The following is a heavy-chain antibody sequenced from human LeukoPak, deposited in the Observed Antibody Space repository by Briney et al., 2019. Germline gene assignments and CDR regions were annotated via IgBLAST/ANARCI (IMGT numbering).Heavy chain of an antibody. CDR2: MNPNSGNT. J-gene: IGHJ4*02. CDR1: GYTFTSYD. CDR3: ARGRGTGVYVWGSYRSYYFDY. D-gene: IGHD3-16*02. Sequence: ASVKVSCKASGYTFTSYDIDWVRQATGQGLEWMGWMNPNSGNTGYAQKFQGRVTMTRNTSISTAYMELSSLRSEDTAVYYCARGRGTGVYVWGSYRSYYFDYWGQGTLVTVSS. V-gene: IGHV1-8*01.